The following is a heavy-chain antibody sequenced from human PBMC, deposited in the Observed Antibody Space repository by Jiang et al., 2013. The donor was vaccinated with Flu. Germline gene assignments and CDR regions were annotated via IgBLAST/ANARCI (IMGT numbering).Heavy chain of an antibody. D-gene: IGHD6-13*01. V-gene: IGHV1-46*01. Sequence: SGAEVKKPGASVKVSCKASGYTFTSHWMHWVRQAPGQGLEWMAIINPSDGRTNYAEKFQGRVTLTRDTSTSTVYMELSSLRSEDTAVYYCARDRSIAAAGTPDYWGQGTLVTVSS. CDR2: INPSDGRT. J-gene: IGHJ4*02. CDR1: GYTFTSHW. CDR3: ARDRSIAAAGTPDY.